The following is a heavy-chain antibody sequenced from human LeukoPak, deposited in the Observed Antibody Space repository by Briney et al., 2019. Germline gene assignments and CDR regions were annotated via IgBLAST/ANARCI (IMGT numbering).Heavy chain of an antibody. CDR3: ARDPIVGDTGGGDY. CDR2: INGDGSIE. V-gene: IGHV3-7*01. CDR1: GFTFSSYW. Sequence: GGSLRLSCAASGFTFSSYWMTWVRQAPGKGLKWVSNINGDGSIENYVHSVRGRFSIFRDNAKDALYLQMNSLRVDDTAIYYCARDPIVGDTGGGDYWGQATQVTVSS. D-gene: IGHD1-26*01. J-gene: IGHJ4*02.